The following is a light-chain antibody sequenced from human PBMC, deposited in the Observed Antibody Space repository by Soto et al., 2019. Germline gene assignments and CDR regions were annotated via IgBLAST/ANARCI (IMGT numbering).Light chain of an antibody. CDR2: DAS. V-gene: IGKV1-5*01. Sequence: DIQMTQSPSTLSASVGDRVTITCRASQSISSWLAWYQQKPGKAPKLLIYDASSLESGVPSRFSGSGSGTEFTLTISSLQPDDFATYYCQQSYSTPGYTFGQGTKLEIK. J-gene: IGKJ2*01. CDR3: QQSYSTPGYT. CDR1: QSISSW.